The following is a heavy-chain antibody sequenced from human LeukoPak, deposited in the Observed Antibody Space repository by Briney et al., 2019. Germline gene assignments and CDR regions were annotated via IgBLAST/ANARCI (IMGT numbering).Heavy chain of an antibody. Sequence: PGGSLRLSCAAPGFTFSSYGMHWVRQAPGKGLEWVAFIRYDGSNKYYADSVKGRFTISRDNSKNTLYLQMNSLRAEDTAVYYCASTLCSGDNCYFDYYYYMDVWGKGTTVTISS. V-gene: IGHV3-30*02. J-gene: IGHJ6*03. CDR2: IRYDGSNK. CDR1: GFTFSSYG. D-gene: IGHD2-15*01. CDR3: ASTLCSGDNCYFDYYYYMDV.